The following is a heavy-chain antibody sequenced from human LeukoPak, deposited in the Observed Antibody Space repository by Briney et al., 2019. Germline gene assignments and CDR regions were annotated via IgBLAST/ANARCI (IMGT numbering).Heavy chain of an antibody. CDR1: GFTFSSYG. CDR2: IWYDGSNK. Sequence: QPGRSLRLSCAASGFTFSSYGMHWVRQAPGKGLEGVAVIWYDGSNKYYADSVKGRFTISRDNSKNTLYLQMNSLRAEDTAVYYCARDGGLYSSSWFDYWGQGTLVTVSS. CDR3: ARDGGLYSSSWFDY. V-gene: IGHV3-33*01. D-gene: IGHD6-13*01. J-gene: IGHJ4*02.